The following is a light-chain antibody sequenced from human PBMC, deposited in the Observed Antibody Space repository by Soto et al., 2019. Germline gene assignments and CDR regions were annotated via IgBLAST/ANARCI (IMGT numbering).Light chain of an antibody. J-gene: IGKJ1*01. V-gene: IGKV1-5*03. Sequence: DIQMTQSPSTLSASVGDRVTITSRASQSISSWLARYQQKPGKAPKLLIYKASNLESGVPSRFSGSGSGTEFTLTISSLQPDDFASYYCQQYNSYWTFGQGTKVEI. CDR1: QSISSW. CDR2: KAS. CDR3: QQYNSYWT.